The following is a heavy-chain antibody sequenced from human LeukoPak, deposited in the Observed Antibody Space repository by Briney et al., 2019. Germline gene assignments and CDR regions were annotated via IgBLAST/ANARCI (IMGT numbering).Heavy chain of an antibody. Sequence: GGSLRLSCAASGFTFSSYEMNWVRQAPGKGLEWVSYISSSSSTIYYADSVKGRFTISRDNAKNSLYLQMNSLRAEDTAVYYCARDSLAYYYDSSGYFDYWGQGTLVTVSS. V-gene: IGHV3-48*01. CDR3: ARDSLAYYYDSSGYFDY. J-gene: IGHJ4*02. D-gene: IGHD3-22*01. CDR2: ISSSSSTI. CDR1: GFTFSSYE.